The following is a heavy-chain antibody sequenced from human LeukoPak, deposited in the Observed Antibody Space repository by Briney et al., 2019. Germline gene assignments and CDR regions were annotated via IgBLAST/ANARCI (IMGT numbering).Heavy chain of an antibody. V-gene: IGHV4-38-2*02. CDR2: IYHSGST. J-gene: IGHJ3*02. D-gene: IGHD3-22*01. CDR3: AREYDSTRNGYYYIRSVSNAFDI. CDR1: GYSISSGYY. Sequence: SETLSLTCTVSGYSISSGYYWGWIRQPPGKGLEWIGSIYHSGSTYYNPSLKSRVTISVDTSKNQFSLKLSSVTAADTAVYYCAREYDSTRNGYYYIRSVSNAFDIWGQGTMVTVSS.